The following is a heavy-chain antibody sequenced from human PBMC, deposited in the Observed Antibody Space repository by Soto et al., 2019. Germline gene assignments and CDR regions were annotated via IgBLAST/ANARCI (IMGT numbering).Heavy chain of an antibody. CDR1: GFTFSSYA. Sequence: QVQLVESGGGVVQPGRSLRLSCAASGFTFSSYAMHWVRQAPGKGLEWGAVISYDGSHKYYADSVKGRFTISRDNSKNKLYMQMNSLRAEDTAVYYCARAGCAGGSCDTRVWLRYGMDVWGKGTTVTVSS. CDR2: ISYDGSHK. J-gene: IGHJ6*04. D-gene: IGHD2-15*01. V-gene: IGHV3-30-3*01. CDR3: ARAGCAGGSCDTRVWLRYGMDV.